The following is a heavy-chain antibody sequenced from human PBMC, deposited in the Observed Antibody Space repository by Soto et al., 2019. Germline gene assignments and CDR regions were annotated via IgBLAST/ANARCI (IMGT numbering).Heavy chain of an antibody. CDR1: GGSFSGYY. J-gene: IGHJ5*02. CDR2: INHSGST. Sequence: PSETLSLTCAVYGGSFSGYYWSWIRQPPGKGLEWIGEINHSGSTNYNPSLKSRVTISVDTSKNQFSLKLRSVTAADTALYFCARVSQSGHDFWSGYYIMGFDPWGQGTLVTVSS. V-gene: IGHV4-34*01. CDR3: ARVSQSGHDFWSGYYIMGFDP. D-gene: IGHD3-3*01.